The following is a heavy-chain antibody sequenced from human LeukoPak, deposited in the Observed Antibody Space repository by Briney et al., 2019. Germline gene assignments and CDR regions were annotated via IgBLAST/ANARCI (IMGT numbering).Heavy chain of an antibody. V-gene: IGHV3-23*01. Sequence: GGSLRLSCAASGFTFSSYAMSWVRQAPGKGLEWVSAISGSGGSTYYADSVKGRFTISRDNSKNTLYLQMNSLRAEDTAVYYCARVWDSSGWSRFDPWGQGTRVTVSS. CDR3: ARVWDSSGWSRFDP. CDR1: GFTFSSYA. J-gene: IGHJ5*02. D-gene: IGHD6-19*01. CDR2: ISGSGGST.